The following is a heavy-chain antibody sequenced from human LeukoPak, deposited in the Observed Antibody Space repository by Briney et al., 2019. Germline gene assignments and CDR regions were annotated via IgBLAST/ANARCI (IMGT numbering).Heavy chain of an antibody. CDR2: INHSGST. CDR1: GGSFSGYY. J-gene: IGHJ4*02. V-gene: IGHV4-34*01. CDR3: ARGGGWYGY. Sequence: PLETLSLTCAVYGGSFSGYYWSWIRQPPGKGLEWIGEINHSGSTNYNPSLKSRVTISVDTSKNQFSLKLSSVTAADTAVYYCARGGGWYGYWGQGTLVTVSS. D-gene: IGHD6-19*01.